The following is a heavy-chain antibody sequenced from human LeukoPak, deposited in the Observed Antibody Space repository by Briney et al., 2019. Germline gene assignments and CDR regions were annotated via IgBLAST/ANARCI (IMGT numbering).Heavy chain of an antibody. D-gene: IGHD1-7*01. CDR3: ARDQRDWNYFRGWFDP. CDR1: RGTFSSYA. Sequence: SVKDSCKASRGTFSSYAISWVGQAPGQELAWMGGISPIFGTANYAQKFQGRFTITTDESTSTAYMELSSLRSEDTAVYYCARDQRDWNYFRGWFDPWGQGTLVTVSS. J-gene: IGHJ5*02. V-gene: IGHV1-69*05. CDR2: ISPIFGTA.